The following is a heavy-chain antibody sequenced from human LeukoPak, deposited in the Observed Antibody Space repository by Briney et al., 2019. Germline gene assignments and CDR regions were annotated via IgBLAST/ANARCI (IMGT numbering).Heavy chain of an antibody. CDR3: ARHIIYSKKPSFDH. CDR1: GGSIRSYY. J-gene: IGHJ4*02. V-gene: IGHV4-59*01. Sequence: SETLSLTCTVSGGSIRSYYWSWIRQPPGKGLEWIGYIYYSGSTNYNPSLKSRVTISVDTSKNQFSLQLGSVTAADTAVYYCARHIIYSKKPSFDHWGQGTLVTVSS. D-gene: IGHD4-11*01. CDR2: IYYSGST.